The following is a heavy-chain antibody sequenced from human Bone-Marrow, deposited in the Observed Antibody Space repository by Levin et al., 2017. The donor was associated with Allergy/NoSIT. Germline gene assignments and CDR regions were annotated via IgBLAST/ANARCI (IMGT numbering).Heavy chain of an antibody. V-gene: IGHV3-53*01. D-gene: IGHD3-10*01. CDR2: IYSGGRG. CDR1: GFTVSSNH. J-gene: IGHJ3*02. Sequence: GGSLRLSCAASGFTVSSNHMSWVRQAPGKGLEWVSLIYSGGRGYYADSVRGRFTISRDNSKNTLYLQLNSLRAGDTAVYYCAIYGSGNDYSAFDIWGQGTMVTVSS. CDR3: AIYGSGNDYSAFDI.